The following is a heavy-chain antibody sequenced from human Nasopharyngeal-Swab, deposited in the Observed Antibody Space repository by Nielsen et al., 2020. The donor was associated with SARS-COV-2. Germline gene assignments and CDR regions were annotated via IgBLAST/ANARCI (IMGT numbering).Heavy chain of an antibody. Sequence: SETLSLTCTVSGASISSGHYYWGWIRQPPGKGLEWIASVHNSGATYYNPSLKRRVTIDIDTSKNHFSLRLHSVTAADTAIYYCARQGFGEGDWGQGTLVTVSS. CDR2: VHNSGAT. CDR1: GASISSGHYY. V-gene: IGHV4-39*02. J-gene: IGHJ4*02. CDR3: ARQGFGEGD. D-gene: IGHD3-10*01.